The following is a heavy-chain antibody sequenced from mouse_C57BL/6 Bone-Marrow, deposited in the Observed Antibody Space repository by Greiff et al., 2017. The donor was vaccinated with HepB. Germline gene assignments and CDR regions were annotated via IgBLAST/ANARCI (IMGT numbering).Heavy chain of an antibody. V-gene: IGHV1-26*01. CDR3: ARIWGSSYDYAMDY. CDR2: INPNNGGT. Sequence: EVKLQQSGPELVKPGASVKISCKASGYTFTDYYMNWVKQSHGKSLEWIGDINPNNGGTSYNQKFKGKATLTVDKSSSTAYMELRSLTSEDSAVYYCARIWGSSYDYAMDYWGQGTSVTVSS. D-gene: IGHD1-1*01. J-gene: IGHJ4*01. CDR1: GYTFTDYY.